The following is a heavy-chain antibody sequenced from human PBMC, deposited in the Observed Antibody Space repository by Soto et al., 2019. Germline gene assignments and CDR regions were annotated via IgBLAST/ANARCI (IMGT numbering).Heavy chain of an antibody. CDR1: EFSFDDYA. V-gene: IGHV3-23*01. D-gene: IGHD6-13*01. J-gene: IGHJ4*02. CDR3: AKASVWYPYFDS. CDR2: ITYTGVST. Sequence: GGSLRVSCAASEFSFDDYAMSWVRQAPGKGLEWVSSITYTGVSTYYVDSVKGRFTISRDNSKDTLYLQMNSLRAEDTAIYYCAKASVWYPYFDSWGQGTLVTVSS.